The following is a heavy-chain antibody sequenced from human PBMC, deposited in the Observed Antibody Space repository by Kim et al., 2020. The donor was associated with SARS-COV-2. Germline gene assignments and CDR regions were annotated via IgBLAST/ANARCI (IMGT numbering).Heavy chain of an antibody. CDR3: ARGEHSVAWFYY. D-gene: IGHD1-26*01. J-gene: IGHJ4*02. Sequence: SETLSLSCTVSRDSISSNKYSWGWIRQPPGKGLEWIGSISYSANTYYNPSIKSRVTISVDTSKRQISLKLSSVTVADTAVYYCARGEHSVAWFYYWGQGTLVTLSS. CDR2: ISYSANT. CDR1: RDSISSNKYS. V-gene: IGHV4-39*01.